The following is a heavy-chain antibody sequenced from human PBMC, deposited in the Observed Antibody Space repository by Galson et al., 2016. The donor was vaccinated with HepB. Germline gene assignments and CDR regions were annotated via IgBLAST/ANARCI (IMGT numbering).Heavy chain of an antibody. CDR1: GYTFTGYY. J-gene: IGHJ4*02. D-gene: IGHD2-15*01. CDR2: INPNSGGT. CDR3: AVAYCTGESCYDLDF. V-gene: IGHV1-2*04. Sequence: SVKVSCKASGYTFTGYYMHWVRQAPGQGLEWMGWINPNSGGTNYAQKFQGWVTMTRDTSITTAYLDLSSLRSGDTAVYYCAVAYCTGESCYDLDFWDQGTLVTVSP.